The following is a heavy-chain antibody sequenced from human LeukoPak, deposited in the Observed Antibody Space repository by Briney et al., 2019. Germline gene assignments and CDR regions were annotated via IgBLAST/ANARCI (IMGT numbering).Heavy chain of an antibody. CDR1: EFTFSSYW. J-gene: IGHJ3*02. V-gene: IGHV3-7*01. D-gene: IGHD2-15*01. CDR3: AREGFAAASDI. Sequence: GGSLRLSYVASEFTFSSYWMRWVRQAPGKGLEWVANIKQDGREKNYVDSVKGRFSISRDNAKNSLYLQMNSLRAEDTAVYYCAREGFAAASDIWGQGTMVTVSS. CDR2: IKQDGREK.